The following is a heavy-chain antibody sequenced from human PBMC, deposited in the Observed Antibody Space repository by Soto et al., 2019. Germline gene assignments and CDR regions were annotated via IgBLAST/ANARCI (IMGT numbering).Heavy chain of an antibody. CDR3: ARAGNPIFGVVHYYYGMDV. J-gene: IGHJ6*02. CDR1: GGSISSGGYY. V-gene: IGHV4-31*03. Sequence: PSETLSLTCTVSGGSISSGGYYWSWIRQHPGKGLEWIGYIYYSGSTYYNPSLKSRVTISVDTSKNQFSLMLSSVTAADTAVYYCARAGNPIFGVVHYYYGMDVWGQETTVTVSS. CDR2: IYYSGST. D-gene: IGHD3-3*01.